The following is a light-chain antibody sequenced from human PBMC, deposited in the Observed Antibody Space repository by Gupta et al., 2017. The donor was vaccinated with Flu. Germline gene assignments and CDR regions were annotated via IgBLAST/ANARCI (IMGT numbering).Light chain of an antibody. CDR1: QSISSW. J-gene: IGKJ1*01. Sequence: DIQMTQSPSTLSASVGDRVTITCRASQSISSWLAWYQQKPGKAPKLLIYKASRGESGVPSRFSGSGSRTEFTLTSSSRQIDDFAGYYGQQDNSYWTFGQGTKVEIK. V-gene: IGKV1-5*03. CDR2: KAS. CDR3: QQDNSYWT.